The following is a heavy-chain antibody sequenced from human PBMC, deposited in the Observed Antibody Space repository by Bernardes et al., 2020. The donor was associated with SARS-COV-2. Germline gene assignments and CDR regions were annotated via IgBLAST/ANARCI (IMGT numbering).Heavy chain of an antibody. D-gene: IGHD5-12*01. J-gene: IGHJ4*02. V-gene: IGHV4-31*03. CDR1: GGSISSGGYY. CDR2: IYYSGST. CDR3: ARGLNIVANHYYFDY. Sequence: SETLSLTCTVSGGSISSGGYYWSWIRQHPGKGLEWIGYIYYSGSTYYNPSLKSRVTISVDTSKNQFSLKLSSVTAADTAVYYCARGLNIVANHYYFDYWGQGTLVTVSS.